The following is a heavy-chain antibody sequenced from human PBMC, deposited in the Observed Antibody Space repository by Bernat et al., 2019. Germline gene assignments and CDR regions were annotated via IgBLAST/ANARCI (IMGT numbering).Heavy chain of an antibody. CDR3: ARESSGWYDY. V-gene: IGHV3-53*01. Sequence: EVQLVESGGGLIQPGGSLRLSCAASGFTVSSNYMSWVRQAPGKGLEWVSVIYSGGSTDYADSVKGRFTISRDKSANTLYLQMDSLRAEDTAVYYCARESSGWYDYWGQGTQVTVSS. CDR2: IYSGGST. J-gene: IGHJ4*01. CDR1: GFTVSSNY. D-gene: IGHD6-19*01.